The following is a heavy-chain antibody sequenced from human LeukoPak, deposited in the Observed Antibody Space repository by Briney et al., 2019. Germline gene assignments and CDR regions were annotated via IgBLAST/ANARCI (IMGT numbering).Heavy chain of an antibody. D-gene: IGHD4-17*01. J-gene: IGHJ5*01. CDR1: GFAFSDSS. V-gene: IGHV3-73*01. CDR3: TRDYGDYKGDS. CDR2: IRNKASNYAT. Sequence: GGSLRLSCAASGFAFSDSSMHWVRQASGKGLEWVGRIRNKASNYATVYAASVKARFTISRDDSKNTAYLQMNSLKTEDTAVYYCTRDYGDYKGDSWGQGTLVTVSS.